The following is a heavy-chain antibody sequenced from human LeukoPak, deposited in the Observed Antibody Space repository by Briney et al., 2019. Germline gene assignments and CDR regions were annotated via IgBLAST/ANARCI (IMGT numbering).Heavy chain of an antibody. J-gene: IGHJ3*02. CDR1: GFTFRIYW. V-gene: IGHV3-7*01. Sequence: PGGSLRLSCAASGFTFRIYWMSWVRQAPGKGLEWVANIKQDGSEKNYVDSVKGRFTISRDNAKNSLYLQMNSLRAEDTAVYYCARVEDSSSWYGDDALDIWGQGTMVTVSS. CDR2: IKQDGSEK. CDR3: ARVEDSSSWYGDDALDI. D-gene: IGHD6-13*01.